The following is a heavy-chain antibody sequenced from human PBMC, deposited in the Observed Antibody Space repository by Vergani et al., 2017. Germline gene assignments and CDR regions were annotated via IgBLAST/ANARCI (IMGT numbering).Heavy chain of an antibody. Sequence: EVQLLESGGGLVQPGGSLRLSCAASGFTFDDYAMHWVRQAPGKGLEWVSLISGDGGSTYYADSVKGRFTISRDNSKNSLYLQMNSLRTEDTALYYCAKPLGAYSSGFDAFDIWGQGTMVTVSS. CDR2: ISGDGGST. CDR1: GFTFDDYA. J-gene: IGHJ3*02. D-gene: IGHD6-19*01. V-gene: IGHV3-43*02. CDR3: AKPLGAYSSGFDAFDI.